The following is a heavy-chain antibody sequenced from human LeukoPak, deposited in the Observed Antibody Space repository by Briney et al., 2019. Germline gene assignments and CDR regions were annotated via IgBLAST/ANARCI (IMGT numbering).Heavy chain of an antibody. V-gene: IGHV3-72*01. Sequence: GGSLRLSCAASVFKFRVDYTGSGREAPRGGRGWVGRRRNKASSYTTEYDASVEGRFTISRDVPERSLYLQMSGLGTEDTAEYYCGRIAINSNNGMDVWGQGTTVTVS. J-gene: IGHJ6*02. D-gene: IGHD1/OR15-1a*01. CDR2: RRNKASSYTT. CDR1: VFKFRVDY. CDR3: GRIAINSNNGMDV.